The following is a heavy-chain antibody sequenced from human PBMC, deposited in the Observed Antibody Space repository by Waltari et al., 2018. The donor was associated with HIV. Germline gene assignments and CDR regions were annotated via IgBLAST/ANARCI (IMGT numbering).Heavy chain of an antibody. V-gene: IGHV3-33*01. Sequence: QVQLVESGGGVVQTGRSLRLSCAASGFTFSSYGMHWVGQAPGKGLEWVAVIWDDGSNKYYADSVKGRFTISRDNSKNTLYLQMNSLRAEDTAVYYCARDTAAAGPYYYYYGMDVWGQGTTVTVSS. CDR2: IWDDGSNK. CDR3: ARDTAAAGPYYYYYGMDV. CDR1: GFTFSSYG. D-gene: IGHD6-13*01. J-gene: IGHJ6*02.